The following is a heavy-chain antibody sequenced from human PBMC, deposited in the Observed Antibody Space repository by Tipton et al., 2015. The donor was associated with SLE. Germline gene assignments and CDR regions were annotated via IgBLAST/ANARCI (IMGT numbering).Heavy chain of an antibody. V-gene: IGHV4-59*01. CDR3: ASVGLIVGAVDY. CDR2: VYYSGST. D-gene: IGHD1-26*01. J-gene: IGHJ4*02. Sequence: TLSLTCTVSGGSFSNYYWNWIRQPPGKRLEWIGYVYYSGSTSYNPSLKSRVTISLDTSKNQFSLRLSSVTSADTAVYYCASVGLIVGAVDYWGQGTLVTVSS. CDR1: GGSFSNYY.